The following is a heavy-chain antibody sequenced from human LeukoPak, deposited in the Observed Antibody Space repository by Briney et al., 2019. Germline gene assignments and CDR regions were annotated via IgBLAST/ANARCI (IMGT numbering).Heavy chain of an antibody. D-gene: IGHD4-17*01. CDR2: ISWNSGSI. J-gene: IGHJ4*02. V-gene: IGHV3-9*01. CDR1: GFTFDDYA. Sequence: GGSLRLSCAASGFTFDDYAMHWVRQAPGKGLEWVSGISWNSGSIGYADSVKGRFTISRDNAKNSLYLQMNSLRAEDTALYYCAKDGHGDPVYFDYWGQGTLVTVSS. CDR3: AKDGHGDPVYFDY.